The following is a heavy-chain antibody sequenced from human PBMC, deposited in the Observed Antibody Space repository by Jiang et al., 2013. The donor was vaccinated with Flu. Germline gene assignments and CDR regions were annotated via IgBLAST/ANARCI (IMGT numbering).Heavy chain of an antibody. J-gene: IGHJ4*02. CDR3: ANQRIWQSSGFDY. D-gene: IGHD3-16*01. CDR2: IRFDGSNL. Sequence: APGKGLEWVAFIRFDGSNLYYADPVKGRFTISRDNSKNTLYLQMNSLRPEDTAVYYCANQRIWQSSGFDYWGQGTLVTVSS. V-gene: IGHV3-30*02.